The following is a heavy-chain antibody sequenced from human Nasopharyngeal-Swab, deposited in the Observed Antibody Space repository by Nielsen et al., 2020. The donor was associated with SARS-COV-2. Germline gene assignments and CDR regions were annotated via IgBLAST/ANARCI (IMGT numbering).Heavy chain of an antibody. V-gene: IGHV3-30-3*01. CDR1: GFTFSSYA. CDR2: ISYDGSNK. Sequence: GESLKIFCAASGFTFSSYAMHWVRQAPGKGLEWVAVISYDGSNKYYADSVKGRFTISRDNSKNTLYLQMNSLRAEDTAVYYCARGSGSYKEILFDYWGQGTLVTVSS. D-gene: IGHD1-26*01. CDR3: ARGSGSYKEILFDY. J-gene: IGHJ4*02.